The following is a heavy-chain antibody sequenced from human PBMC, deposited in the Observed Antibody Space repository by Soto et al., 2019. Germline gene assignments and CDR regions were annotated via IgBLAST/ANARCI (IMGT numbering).Heavy chain of an antibody. CDR2: IYHSGST. D-gene: IGHD7-27*01. CDR1: GGSISSGGYS. J-gene: IGHJ3*02. V-gene: IGHV4-30-2*01. CDR3: ARDHLGAYHAFDI. Sequence: QLQLQESGSGLVKPSQTLSLTCAVSGGSISSGGYSWSWIRQPPGKGLEWIGYIYHSGSTYYNPSLKSRVTISVDRSKNQFSLKLSSVTAEDTAVYYCARDHLGAYHAFDIWGQGTMVTVSS.